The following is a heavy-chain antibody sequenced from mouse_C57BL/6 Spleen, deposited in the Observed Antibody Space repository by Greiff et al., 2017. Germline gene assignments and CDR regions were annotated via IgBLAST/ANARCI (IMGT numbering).Heavy chain of an antibody. Sequence: VQLQQSGAELMKPGASVKLSCKATGYTFPGYWIEWVKQRPGHGLAWIGEILPGSGSTTSHEKFKGKATFPADQSYHTAYMQLSSLTTEYSAIYYCARRGNLWCFDVCGTGTTVTVSS. CDR2: ILPGSGST. D-gene: IGHD2-1*01. J-gene: IGHJ1*03. V-gene: IGHV1-9*01. CDR3: ARRGNLWCFDV. CDR1: GYTFPGYW.